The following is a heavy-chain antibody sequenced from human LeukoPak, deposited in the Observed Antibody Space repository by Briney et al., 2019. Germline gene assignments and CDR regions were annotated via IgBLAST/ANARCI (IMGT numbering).Heavy chain of an antibody. CDR3: ARLRGYNYGYEDY. Sequence: GESLKISCKVSGYSFTAYWITWVRQMPGKGLEWMGRIDPSDSYTSYSPSFQGQVTISADKSISTAYLQWSSLKASDTAMYYCARLRGYNYGYEDYWGQGTLVTVSS. D-gene: IGHD5-18*01. CDR1: GYSFTAYW. CDR2: IDPSDSYT. V-gene: IGHV5-10-1*04. J-gene: IGHJ4*02.